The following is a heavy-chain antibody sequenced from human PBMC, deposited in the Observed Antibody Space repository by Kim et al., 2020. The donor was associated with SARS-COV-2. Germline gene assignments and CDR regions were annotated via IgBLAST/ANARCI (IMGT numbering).Heavy chain of an antibody. CDR1: GYTFTSYA. D-gene: IGHD6-13*01. CDR2: INTNTGNP. CDR3: ARDCIAAAGSGNWFDP. J-gene: IGHJ5*02. Sequence: ASVKVSCKASGYTFTSYAMNWVRQAPGQGLEWMGWINTNTGNPTYAQGFTGRFVFSLDTSVSTAYLQISSLKAEDTAVYYCARDCIAAAGSGNWFDPWGQGTLVTVSS. V-gene: IGHV7-4-1*02.